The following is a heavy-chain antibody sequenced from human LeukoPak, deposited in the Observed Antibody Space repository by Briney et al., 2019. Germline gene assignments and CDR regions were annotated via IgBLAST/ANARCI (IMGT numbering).Heavy chain of an antibody. CDR1: GGSISSGGYY. CDR2: IYHSGST. V-gene: IGHV4-30-2*01. J-gene: IGHJ3*02. Sequence: SETLSLTCTVSGGSISSGGYYWSWIRQPPGKGLEWIGYIYHSGSTYYNPSLKSRVTISVDTSKNQFSLKLSSAAAADTAVYYCAREGNYDILTGLDAFYIWGQGTMVTVSS. CDR3: AREGNYDILTGLDAFYI. D-gene: IGHD3-9*01.